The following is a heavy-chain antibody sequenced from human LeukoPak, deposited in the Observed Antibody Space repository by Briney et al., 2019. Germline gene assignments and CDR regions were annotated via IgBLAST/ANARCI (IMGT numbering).Heavy chain of an antibody. D-gene: IGHD3-22*01. J-gene: IGHJ5*02. CDR2: IYYSGST. Sequence: SETLSLTCTVSGGSISSSSYYWGWIRQPPGKGLEWIGYIYYSGSTNYNPSLKSRVTISVDTSKNQFSLKLSSVTAADTAVYYCAREQYYYDSSGYYNWFDPWGQGTLVTVSS. CDR1: GGSISSSSYY. V-gene: IGHV4-61*01. CDR3: AREQYYYDSSGYYNWFDP.